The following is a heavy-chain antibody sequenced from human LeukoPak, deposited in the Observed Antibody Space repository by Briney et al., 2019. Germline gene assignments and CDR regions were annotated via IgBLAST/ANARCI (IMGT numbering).Heavy chain of an antibody. V-gene: IGHV4-34*01. CDR2: INHSGST. J-gene: IGHJ5*02. CDR3: ARGGLADIVVVVAAAAGTGWFDP. CDR1: GGSFSGYY. D-gene: IGHD2-15*01. Sequence: KPSETPALTCAVYGGSFSGYYWSWIRQPPGKGLELIGEINHSGSTNYNPSLKSRVTISVDTSKNQFSLKLSSVTAADTAVYYCARGGLADIVVVVAAAAGTGWFDPWGQGTLVTVSS.